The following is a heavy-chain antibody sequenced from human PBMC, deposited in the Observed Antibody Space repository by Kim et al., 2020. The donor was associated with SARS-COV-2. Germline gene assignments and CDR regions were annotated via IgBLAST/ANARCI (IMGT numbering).Heavy chain of an antibody. CDR3: ARGDGWYDY. J-gene: IGHJ4*02. V-gene: IGHV3-66*01. D-gene: IGHD6-19*01. CDR2: GST. Sequence: GSTYHADSVKGRFTVSRDNSKNTLFLQMNSLRAEDTAVYYCARGDGWYDYWGQGTLVTVSS.